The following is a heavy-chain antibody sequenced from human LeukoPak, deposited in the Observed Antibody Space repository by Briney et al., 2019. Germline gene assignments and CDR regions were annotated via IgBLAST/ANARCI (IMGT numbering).Heavy chain of an antibody. CDR1: GFTLSDYY. D-gene: IGHD3/OR15-3a*01. CDR2: SSSSGTTI. Sequence: GGSLRLSCAASGFTLSDYYKSWIRQAPGKGLKWVSYSSSSGTTIYYADSVKGRFAISRDNAKNSLYLQMNSLRAEDTAVYYCARRRDFIDYWGQGSLVTVSS. CDR3: ARRRDFIDY. V-gene: IGHV3-11*01. J-gene: IGHJ4*02.